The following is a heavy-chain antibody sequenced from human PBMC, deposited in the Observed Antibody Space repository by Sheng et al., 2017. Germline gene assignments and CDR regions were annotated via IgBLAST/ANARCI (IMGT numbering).Heavy chain of an antibody. CDR2: INHSGST. Sequence: QVQLQQWGAGLLKPSETLSLTCAVYGGSFSGYYWSWIRQPPGKGLEWIGEINHSGSTNYNPSLKSRVTISVDTSKNQFSLKLSSVTAADTAVYYCARGRSYDYVWGSYLAKNFDYWAREPWSPSPQ. V-gene: IGHV4-34*01. J-gene: IGHJ4*02. D-gene: IGHD3-16*02. CDR3: ARGRSYDYVWGSYLAKNFDY. CDR1: GGSFSGYY.